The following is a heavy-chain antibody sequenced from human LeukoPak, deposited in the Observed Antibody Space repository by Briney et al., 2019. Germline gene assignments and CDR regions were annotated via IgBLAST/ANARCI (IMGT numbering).Heavy chain of an antibody. D-gene: IGHD6-13*01. CDR2: INPNSGGT. J-gene: IGHJ3*02. Sequence: ASVKVSCKASGYTFTGYYMHWVRQAPGQGLEWMGWINPNSGGTNYAQKFQGRVTMTRDTSTSTAYMELSRLRSDDTAVYYCARESGSGYIGDIWGQGTMVTVSS. CDR3: ARESGSGYIGDI. CDR1: GYTFTGYY. V-gene: IGHV1-2*02.